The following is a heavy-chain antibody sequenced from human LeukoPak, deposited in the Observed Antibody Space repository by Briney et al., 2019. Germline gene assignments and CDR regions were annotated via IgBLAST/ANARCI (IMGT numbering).Heavy chain of an antibody. V-gene: IGHV1-8*01. CDR1: GYTFTSYD. Sequence: GASVKVSCKASGYTFTSYDINWVRQATGQGLEWMGWMNPNSGNTGYAQKFQGRVTMTRNTSISTAYMELSSLRSEDTAVYYCAKDLAGSVVVPGMAWFDPWGQGTLVTVSS. J-gene: IGHJ5*02. CDR3: AKDLAGSVVVPGMAWFDP. CDR2: MNPNSGNT. D-gene: IGHD2-2*01.